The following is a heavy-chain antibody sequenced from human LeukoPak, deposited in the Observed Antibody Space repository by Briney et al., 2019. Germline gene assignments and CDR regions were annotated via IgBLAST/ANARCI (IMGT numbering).Heavy chain of an antibody. CDR2: IYYSGSA. CDR3: ARKPIVNSAWYYFDY. Sequence: SETLSLTCTVCGGSVNSGTYYWSWIRQPPGKGLEWIGNIYYSGSAYYNPSLKSRVTMSVDTSKNQFSLKLSSVTAADTAVYYCARKPIVNSAWYYFDYWGQGTLVTVSS. V-gene: IGHV4-39*07. J-gene: IGHJ4*02. D-gene: IGHD3-22*01. CDR1: GGSVNSGTYY.